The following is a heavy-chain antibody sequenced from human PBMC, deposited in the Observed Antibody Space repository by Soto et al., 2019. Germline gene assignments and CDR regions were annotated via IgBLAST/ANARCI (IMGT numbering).Heavy chain of an antibody. D-gene: IGHD1-26*01. CDR2: ISYSGST. J-gene: IGHJ6*02. Sequence: QAQLQESGPGLVRPSETLSLTCTVSGGSVSSGSYYWNWIRQPPGKGLEWIGYISYSGSTNYNPSLKSRVTISSDTSKNQFSLNLNSMTAADTAVYYCARAGWDVYFGMDVWGQGTTLTVSS. V-gene: IGHV4-61*01. CDR3: ARAGWDVYFGMDV. CDR1: GGSVSSGSYY.